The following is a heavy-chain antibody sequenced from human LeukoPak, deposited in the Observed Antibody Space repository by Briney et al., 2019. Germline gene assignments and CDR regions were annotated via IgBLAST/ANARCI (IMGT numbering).Heavy chain of an antibody. CDR3: ARQAPGYSYGYVY. CDR2: IYYSGST. D-gene: IGHD5-18*01. CDR1: GGSISSGGYS. V-gene: IGHV4-30-2*03. Sequence: SETLSLTCAVSGGSISSGGYSWSWVRQPPGKGLEWIGSIYYSGSTYYNPSLKSRVTISVDTSKNQFSLKLSSVAAADTAVYYCARQAPGYSYGYVYWGQGTLVTVSS. J-gene: IGHJ4*02.